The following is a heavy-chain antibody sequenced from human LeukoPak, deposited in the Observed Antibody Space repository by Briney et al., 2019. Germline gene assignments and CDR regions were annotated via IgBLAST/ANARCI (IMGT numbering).Heavy chain of an antibody. CDR3: ARWIEVVGQVFDY. CDR2: IIPIFGTA. D-gene: IGHD2-2*03. Sequence: SVKVSCKASGGTFSSYAISWVRQAPGQGLEWMGGIIPIFGTANYAQKFQGRVTLTADESTSTAYMELGSLRSEDRAVYYCARWIEVVGQVFDYWGEGTLVTDSS. CDR1: GGTFSSYA. J-gene: IGHJ4*02. V-gene: IGHV1-69*13.